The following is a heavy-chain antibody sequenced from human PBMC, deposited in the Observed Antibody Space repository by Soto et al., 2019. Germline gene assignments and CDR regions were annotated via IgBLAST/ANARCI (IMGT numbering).Heavy chain of an antibody. J-gene: IGHJ4*02. CDR1: GGTFSSYA. CDR2: IIPIFGTA. D-gene: IGHD2-2*03. V-gene: IGHV1-69*12. CDR3: ARAGVDIVLVPAGGLDY. Sequence: QVQLVQSGAEVKKPGSSVKVSCKASGGTFSSYAISWVRQAPGQGLEWMGGIIPIFGTANYAQKFQGRVTITADESTSTAYMELSSLRSEDTAMYYCARAGVDIVLVPAGGLDYWGQGTLVTVSS.